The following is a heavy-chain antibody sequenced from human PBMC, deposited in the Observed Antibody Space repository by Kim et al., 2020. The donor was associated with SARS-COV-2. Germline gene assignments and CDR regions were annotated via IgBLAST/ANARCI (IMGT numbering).Heavy chain of an antibody. CDR1: GYTFTSYW. V-gene: IGHV1-46*01. Sequence: ASVKVSCKASGYTFTSYWIHWVRQAPGQGLEWMGMINPRSANTRYAQNFQGRVTTTSDTSTSTAYMEMSSLRSEDTAVYYCARAWDQNFDFWGQEPWSPSPQ. CDR2: INPRSANT. J-gene: IGHJ4*01. D-gene: IGHD1-26*01. CDR3: ARAWDQNFDF.